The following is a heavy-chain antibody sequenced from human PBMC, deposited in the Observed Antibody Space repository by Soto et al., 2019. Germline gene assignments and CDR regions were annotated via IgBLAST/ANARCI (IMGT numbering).Heavy chain of an antibody. CDR3: ASTYSTWRLNWFDP. CDR2: ISSGSGNI. Sequence: EVQLVESGGGLVQPGGSLRLSCAASGFIFSSYDMNWVRQAPGKGLEWVSYISSGSGNIFYADSVKGRFTISRDNAKNSIYLHMKSLRVEDTAAYYCASTYSTWRLNWFDPWGQGTLVTVSS. J-gene: IGHJ5*02. CDR1: GFIFSSYD. D-gene: IGHD6-13*01. V-gene: IGHV3-48*04.